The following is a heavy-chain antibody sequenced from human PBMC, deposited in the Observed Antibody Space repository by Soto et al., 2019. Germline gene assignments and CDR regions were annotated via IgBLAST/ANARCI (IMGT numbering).Heavy chain of an antibody. J-gene: IGHJ4*02. CDR2: IGPESGAT. CDR3: GRGRSGQIVVFY. Sequence: GSVKVSCKASGYTFTGHYIQWVRQAPEQGPEWMGEIGPESGATRYAQKFQGRVTMTRDMSITTVYMELNNLSPDDTAVYYCGRGRSGQIVVFYWGQGTPVTVSS. CDR1: GYTFTGHY. D-gene: IGHD5-12*01. V-gene: IGHV1-2*02.